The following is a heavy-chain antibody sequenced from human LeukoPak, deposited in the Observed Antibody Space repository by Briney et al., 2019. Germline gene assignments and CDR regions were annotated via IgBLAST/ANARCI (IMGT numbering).Heavy chain of an antibody. CDR2: INHSGST. J-gene: IGHJ4*02. D-gene: IGHD3-3*01. CDR3: ARSGRVFGVVIIHKLDY. Sequence: SETLSLTCAVYGGSFSGYYWSWIRQPPAKGLEGVGEINHSGSTNYNPSLKSRVTISVDTSKNQFSLKLSSVTAADTAVYYCARSGRVFGVVIIHKLDYWGQGTLVTVSS. CDR1: GGSFSGYY. V-gene: IGHV4-34*01.